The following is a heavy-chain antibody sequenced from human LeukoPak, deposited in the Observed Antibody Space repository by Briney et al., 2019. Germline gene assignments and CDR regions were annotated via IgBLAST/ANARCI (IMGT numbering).Heavy chain of an antibody. J-gene: IGHJ3*02. CDR3: ADPFADAFDI. CDR2: INPDGTTT. Sequence: GGSLRLSCAASGFTFSNYWMHWVRKAPGKGLVWVSHINPDGTTTTYADSVKGRFTISRDNAKNTLYLQMNSLRAEDTAVYYCADPFADAFDIWGQGTMVTVSS. V-gene: IGHV3-74*01. D-gene: IGHD3-3*01. CDR1: GFTFSNYW.